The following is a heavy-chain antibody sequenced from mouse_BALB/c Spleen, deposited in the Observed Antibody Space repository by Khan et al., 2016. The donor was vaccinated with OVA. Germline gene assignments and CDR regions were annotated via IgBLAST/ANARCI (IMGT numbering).Heavy chain of an antibody. D-gene: IGHD1-1*02. Sequence: QIQLVQSGPEVKKPGETVKLSCKASGYSFTNYGMNWVRQASGKGLKWMGWINTYTGEPTYADDFKGRFAFSSDTSTNTAYLQINNLKDEDTDTYVCASGGYWYLDVWGAGTTVTVSS. V-gene: IGHV9-3-1*01. CDR1: GYSFTNYG. CDR3: ASGGYWYLDV. J-gene: IGHJ1*01. CDR2: INTYTGEP.